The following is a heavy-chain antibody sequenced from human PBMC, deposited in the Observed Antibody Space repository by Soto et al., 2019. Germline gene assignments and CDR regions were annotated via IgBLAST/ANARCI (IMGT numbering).Heavy chain of an antibody. D-gene: IGHD3-22*01. CDR3: AKARAYYYDSSALGDS. Sequence: GGSLRLSGTDLGFTFSSNGMHGVRQAPGKGLEWVAVISYDGSNKHYADSVKGRFPISRDNSKHTLYLQMDSMRAEDTAVYYCAKARAYYYDSSALGDSWGQGTLVTVS. J-gene: IGHJ4*02. CDR1: GFTFSSNG. V-gene: IGHV3-30*18. CDR2: ISYDGSNK.